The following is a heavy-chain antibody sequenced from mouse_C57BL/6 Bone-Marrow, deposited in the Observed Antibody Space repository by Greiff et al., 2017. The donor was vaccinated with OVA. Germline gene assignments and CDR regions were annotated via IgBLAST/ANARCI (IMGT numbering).Heavy chain of an antibody. Sequence: QVHVKQSGAELARPGASVKLSCKASGYTFTSYGISWVKQRTGQGLEWIGEIYPRSGNTYYNEKFKGKATLTADKSSSTAYMELRSLTSEDSAVYFCARRGYYYGPWYFDVWGTGTTVTVSS. D-gene: IGHD1-1*01. V-gene: IGHV1-81*01. CDR2: IYPRSGNT. CDR3: ARRGYYYGPWYFDV. CDR1: GYTFTSYG. J-gene: IGHJ1*03.